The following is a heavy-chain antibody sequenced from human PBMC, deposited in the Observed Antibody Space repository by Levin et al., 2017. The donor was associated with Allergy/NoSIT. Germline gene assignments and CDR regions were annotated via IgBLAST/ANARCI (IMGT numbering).Heavy chain of an antibody. D-gene: IGHD4-17*01. CDR1: GGSISSGDYY. V-gene: IGHV4-30-4*01. CDR2: IYYSGST. Sequence: LRLSCTVSGGSISSGDYYWSWIRQPPGKGLEWIGYIYYSGSTYYNPSLKSRVTISVDTSKNQFSLKLSSVTAADTAVYYCARSRQDYGDYYYFDYWGQGTLVTVSS. J-gene: IGHJ4*02. CDR3: ARSRQDYGDYYYFDY.